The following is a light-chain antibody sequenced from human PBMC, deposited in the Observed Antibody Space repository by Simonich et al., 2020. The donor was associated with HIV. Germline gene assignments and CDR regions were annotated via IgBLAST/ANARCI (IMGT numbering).Light chain of an antibody. CDR2: STN. Sequence: QTVVTQEPSFSVSPGGTVTLTCGLNSGSVPTTYYPSWYQQTPGQAPRALIYSTNTRSSGVPDRFSGSILGNKAALTITGAQADDESDYYCVLYMGSAWVFGGGTKLTVL. J-gene: IGLJ3*02. V-gene: IGLV8-61*01. CDR1: SGSVPTTYY. CDR3: VLYMGSAWV.